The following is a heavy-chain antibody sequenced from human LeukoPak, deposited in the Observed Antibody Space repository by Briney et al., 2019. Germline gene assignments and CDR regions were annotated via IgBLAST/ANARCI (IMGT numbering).Heavy chain of an antibody. Sequence: PSETLSLTCTVSGGSISSSSYYWGGIRQPPGKGLEWIGSIYYSGSTYYNPSLKSRVTISVDTSKNQFSLKLSSVTAADTAVYYCARSVCSGGSCFEYFDYWGQGTLVTVSS. V-gene: IGHV4-39*01. CDR3: ARSVCSGGSCFEYFDY. D-gene: IGHD2-15*01. CDR2: IYYSGST. J-gene: IGHJ4*02. CDR1: GGSISSSSYY.